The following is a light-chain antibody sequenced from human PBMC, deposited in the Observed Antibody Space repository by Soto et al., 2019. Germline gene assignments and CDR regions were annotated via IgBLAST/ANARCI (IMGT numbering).Light chain of an antibody. J-gene: IGLJ3*02. Sequence: QSALTQPPSASGSPGQSVTISCTGTSSDVGGYNYVSWYQQYPGRAPKLMIYEVTKRPSAVPDRFSGSKSGNTASLTVSGLQAEDEADYYCSSYAASNNFYFVFGGGTLLTVL. V-gene: IGLV2-8*01. CDR3: SSYAASNNFYFV. CDR1: SSDVGGYNY. CDR2: EVT.